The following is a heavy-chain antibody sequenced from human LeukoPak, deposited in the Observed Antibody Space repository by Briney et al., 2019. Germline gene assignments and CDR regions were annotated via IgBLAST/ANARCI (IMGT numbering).Heavy chain of an antibody. V-gene: IGHV4-31*11. CDR3: ARQRRYCSSTSCYFGYYGLDV. Sequence: SQTLSLTCAVSGGSISSGGYYWSWIRQHPGEGLEWIGYIFYSGSTYYNPSLKSRVTISVDTSKNQFSLKLSSVTAADTAVYYCARQRRYCSSTSCYFGYYGLDVWGKGPRSPSLQ. J-gene: IGHJ6*01. D-gene: IGHD2-2*01. CDR2: IFYSGST. CDR1: GGSISSGGYY.